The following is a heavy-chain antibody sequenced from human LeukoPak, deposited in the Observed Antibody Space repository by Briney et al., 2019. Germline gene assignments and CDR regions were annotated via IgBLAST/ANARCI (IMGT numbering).Heavy chain of an antibody. J-gene: IGHJ4*02. D-gene: IGHD3-22*01. Sequence: MTSETLSLTCSVSGDSISSNTYYWGWIRQPPGKGLEWIGSIYYSGSTYYNPSLKSRVTISVDTSKNQFSLKLSSVTAADTAVYYCARGRNYYDSSGYSDYWGQGTLVTVSS. CDR3: ARGRNYYDSSGYSDY. CDR2: IYYSGST. CDR1: GDSISSNTYY. V-gene: IGHV4-39*01.